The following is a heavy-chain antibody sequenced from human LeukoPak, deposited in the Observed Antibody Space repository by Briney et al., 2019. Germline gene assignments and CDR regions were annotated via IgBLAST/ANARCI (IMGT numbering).Heavy chain of an antibody. J-gene: IGHJ6*03. D-gene: IGHD3-3*01. V-gene: IGHV3-23*01. Sequence: GGSLRLSCAASGFTFSSYAMSWVRQAPGKGLEWVSAISGSGGSRHYADSVKGRFTISRDNSKNTLYLQMNSLRAEDTAVYYCAKDTSAYFWNDYMDVWGKGTTVTVSS. CDR1: GFTFSSYA. CDR3: AKDTSAYFWNDYMDV. CDR2: ISGSGGSR.